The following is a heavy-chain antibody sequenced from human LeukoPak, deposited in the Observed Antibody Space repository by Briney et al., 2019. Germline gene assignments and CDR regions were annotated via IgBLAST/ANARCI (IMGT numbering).Heavy chain of an antibody. CDR1: GFTFSGYW. D-gene: IGHD3/OR15-3a*01. Sequence: GGSLRLSCAASGFTFSGYWMHWVRQAPGKGLLWVSRINSDGSSTYYADSVKGRFTTSRDNAKNALHLQMNSLTAEDTAVYYCVLDLFSSFAFDIWGQGTMVTVSS. CDR2: INSDGSST. V-gene: IGHV3-74*01. CDR3: VLDLFSSFAFDI. J-gene: IGHJ3*02.